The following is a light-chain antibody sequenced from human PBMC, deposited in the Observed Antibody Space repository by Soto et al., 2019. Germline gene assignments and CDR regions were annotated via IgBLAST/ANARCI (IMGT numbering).Light chain of an antibody. CDR1: QSVTNNY. V-gene: IGKV3-20*01. J-gene: IGKJ1*01. CDR3: QQYGRSPWT. CDR2: GAS. Sequence: EIVLTQSPGTLSLSPGERATLSCRASQSVTNNYLAWYQQKPSQAPSLLIFGASSRAAGIPDRFSGIGSGTDFTLAIGRLEPEDFAVYYCQQYGRSPWTFGQGTRVDIK.